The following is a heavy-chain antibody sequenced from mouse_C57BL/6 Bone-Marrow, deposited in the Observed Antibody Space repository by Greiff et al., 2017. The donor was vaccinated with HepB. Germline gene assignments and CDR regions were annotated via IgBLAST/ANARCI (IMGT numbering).Heavy chain of an antibody. J-gene: IGHJ3*01. CDR3: ARGGYSGSRAWFAY. CDR2: INPSNGGT. Sequence: VQLQQPGTELVKPGASVKLSCKASGYTFTSYWMHWVKQRPGQGLEWIGNINPSNGGTNYNEKFKSKATLTVDTSSSTAYMQLSSLTSEDSAVYYCARGGYSGSRAWFAYWGQGTLVTVSA. V-gene: IGHV1-53*01. D-gene: IGHD1-1*01. CDR1: GYTFTSYW.